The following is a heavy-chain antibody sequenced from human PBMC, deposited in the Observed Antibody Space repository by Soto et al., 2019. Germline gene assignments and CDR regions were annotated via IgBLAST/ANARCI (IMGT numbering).Heavy chain of an antibody. Sequence: QVQLVQSGAEVKKPGASVKVSCKTSGYTFTGFDISWVRQAPGQGLEWMGWISAYNGNTNYAQKLQGRVTMTTDTSTRTAYMELRSLRSEDTAVYYCARAVAHFYSYYSMDVWGKGTTVTVSS. CDR3: ARAVAHFYSYYSMDV. J-gene: IGHJ6*03. CDR2: ISAYNGNT. CDR1: GYTFTGFD. D-gene: IGHD3-3*02. V-gene: IGHV1-18*01.